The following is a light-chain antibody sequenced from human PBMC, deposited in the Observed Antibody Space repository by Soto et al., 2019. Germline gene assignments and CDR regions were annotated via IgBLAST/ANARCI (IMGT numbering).Light chain of an antibody. CDR3: QQYNNWPPST. CDR1: QTVSIN. Sequence: EIVMAQSPATLSVSPGEGATLSCRASQTVSINLAWYQQKPGQGPRLLIYGASTRATGIPARFSGSGSGTEFTLTISSLQSEDFAVYYCQQYNNWPPSTFGQGTKVDIK. CDR2: GAS. V-gene: IGKV3-15*01. J-gene: IGKJ2*02.